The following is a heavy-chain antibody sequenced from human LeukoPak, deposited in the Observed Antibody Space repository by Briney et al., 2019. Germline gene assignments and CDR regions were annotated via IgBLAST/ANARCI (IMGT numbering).Heavy chain of an antibody. J-gene: IGHJ5*02. D-gene: IGHD6-19*01. CDR3: ARDGRQWLGKGWFDP. CDR1: GGSISSYY. Sequence: SETLSLTCTASGGSISSYYWSWIRQPPGKGLEWIGYIYYSGSTNYNPSLKSRVTISVDTSKNQFSLKLSSVTAADTAVYYCARDGRQWLGKGWFDPWGQGTLVTVSS. V-gene: IGHV4-59*01. CDR2: IYYSGST.